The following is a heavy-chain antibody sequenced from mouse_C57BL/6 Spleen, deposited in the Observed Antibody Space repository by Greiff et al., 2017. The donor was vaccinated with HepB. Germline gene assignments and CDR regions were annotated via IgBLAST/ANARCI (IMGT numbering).Heavy chain of an antibody. CDR3: ERGGYGGVDY. Sequence: EVKLQQSGPGLVKPSQSLSLTCSVTGYSITSGYYWNWIRQFPGNKLEWMGYISYDGSNNYNPSLKNRISITRDTSKNQFSLKLNSVTTEDTATYYCERGGYGGVDYWGQGTTLTVSS. V-gene: IGHV3-6*01. CDR1: GYSITSGYY. CDR2: ISYDGSN. J-gene: IGHJ2*01. D-gene: IGHD2-14*01.